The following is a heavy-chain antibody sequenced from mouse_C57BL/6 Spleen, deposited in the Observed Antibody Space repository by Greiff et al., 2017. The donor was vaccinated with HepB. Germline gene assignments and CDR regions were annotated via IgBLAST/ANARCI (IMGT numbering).Heavy chain of an antibody. J-gene: IGHJ4*01. CDR3: ARPLANYYAMDY. D-gene: IGHD1-1*01. CDR2: IYPGDGDT. CDR1: GYAFSSSW. V-gene: IGHV1-82*01. Sequence: VQLQQSGPELVKPGASVKISCKASGYAFSSSWMNWVKQRPGKGLEWIGRIYPGDGDTNYNGKFKGKATLTADKSSSTAYMQLSSLTSEDSAVYFCARPLANYYAMDYWGQGTSVTVSS.